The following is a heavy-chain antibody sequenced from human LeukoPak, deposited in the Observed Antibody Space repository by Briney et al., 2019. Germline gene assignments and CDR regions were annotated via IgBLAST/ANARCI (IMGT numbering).Heavy chain of an antibody. V-gene: IGHV3-23*01. CDR2: ISGSGGST. CDR1: GFTFSSYA. D-gene: IGHD1-26*01. CDR3: AKGGSYYGDFDY. Sequence: GGSLRLSCAASGFTFSSYATSWVRQAPGKGLEWVSAISGSGGSTYYADSVKGRFTISRDNSKNTLYLQMNSLRAEDTAVYYCAKGGSYYGDFDYWGQGTLVTVSS. J-gene: IGHJ4*02.